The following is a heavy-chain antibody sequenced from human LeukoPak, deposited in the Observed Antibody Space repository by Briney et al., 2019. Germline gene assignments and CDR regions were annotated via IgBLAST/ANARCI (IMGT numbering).Heavy chain of an antibody. J-gene: IGHJ4*02. Sequence: SETLSLTCTVSGGSNSSSSYYWGWIRQPPGKGLEWIGSIYYSGSTYYNPSLKSRVTISVDTSKNQFSLKLSSVTAADTAVYYCASRYCSSTSCPFDYWGQGTLVTVSS. V-gene: IGHV4-39*01. CDR2: IYYSGST. D-gene: IGHD2-2*01. CDR1: GGSNSSSSYY. CDR3: ASRYCSSTSCPFDY.